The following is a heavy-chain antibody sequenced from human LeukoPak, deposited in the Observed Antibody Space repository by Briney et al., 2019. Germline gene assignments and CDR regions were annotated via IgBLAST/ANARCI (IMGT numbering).Heavy chain of an antibody. Sequence: SETLSLTCTVSGGSISGSSYYWGWIRQPPGKGLEWIGSIYYSGSTYYNPSLKSRVTISVDTSKNQFSLKLSSVTAADTAVYYCARVIAVAGTLYWGQGTLVTVSS. D-gene: IGHD6-19*01. V-gene: IGHV4-39*01. CDR2: IYYSGST. CDR1: GGSISGSSYY. J-gene: IGHJ4*02. CDR3: ARVIAVAGTLY.